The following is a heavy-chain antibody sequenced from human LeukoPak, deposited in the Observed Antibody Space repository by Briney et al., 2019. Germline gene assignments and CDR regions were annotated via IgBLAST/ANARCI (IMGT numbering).Heavy chain of an antibody. CDR2: IYYSGST. V-gene: IGHV4-30-4*08. Sequence: SETLSLTCTVSGGSISSGDYYWSWIRQPPGKGLEWVGYIYYSGSTYYNPSLRSRATISVDTSKNQFSLKLSSVTAADTAVYYCASTGIFFDYWGQGTLVTVSS. D-gene: IGHD3-9*01. CDR3: ASTGIFFDY. J-gene: IGHJ4*02. CDR1: GGSISSGDYY.